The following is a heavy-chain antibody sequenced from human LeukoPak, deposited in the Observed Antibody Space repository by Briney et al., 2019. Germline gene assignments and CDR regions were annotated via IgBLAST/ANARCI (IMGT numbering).Heavy chain of an antibody. CDR1: GFTFSSYG. V-gene: IGHV3-30*02. CDR2: IRYDGSNK. CDR3: AKDLESGYDSHD. D-gene: IGHD5-12*01. Sequence: GGSLRLSCAASGFTFSSYGMHWVRQAPGKGLEWVAFIRYDGSNKYYADSVKGRFTISRDNSKNTLYLQMNSLRAGDTAVYYCAKDLESGYDSHDWGQGTLVTVSS. J-gene: IGHJ4*02.